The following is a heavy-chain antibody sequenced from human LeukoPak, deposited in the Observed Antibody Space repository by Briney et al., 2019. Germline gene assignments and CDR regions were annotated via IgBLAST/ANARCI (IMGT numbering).Heavy chain of an antibody. CDR2: ISSSSSYI. V-gene: IGHV3-21*01. J-gene: IGHJ4*02. D-gene: IGHD4-23*01. Sequence: PGGSLRLSCAASGFTFSSYSMNWVRQAPGKGLEWVSSISSSSSYIYYADSVKGRFTISRDNAKNSLYLQMNGLRAEDTAVYYCASGGYGGPPVWGQGTLVTVSS. CDR1: GFTFSSYS. CDR3: ASGGYGGPPV.